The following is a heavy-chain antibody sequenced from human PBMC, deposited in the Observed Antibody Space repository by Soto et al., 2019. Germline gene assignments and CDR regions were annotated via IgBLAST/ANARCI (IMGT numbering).Heavy chain of an antibody. CDR2: IYYSGST. CDR3: ARLRQQLVRGVDY. D-gene: IGHD6-13*01. Sequence: SETLSLTCTVSGGSISSYYWSWIRQPPGKGLEWIGYIYYSGSTNYNPSLKSRVTISVDTSKNQFSLKLSSVTAADTAVYYCARLRQQLVRGVDYWGQGTLVTVSS. CDR1: GGSISSYY. V-gene: IGHV4-59*08. J-gene: IGHJ4*02.